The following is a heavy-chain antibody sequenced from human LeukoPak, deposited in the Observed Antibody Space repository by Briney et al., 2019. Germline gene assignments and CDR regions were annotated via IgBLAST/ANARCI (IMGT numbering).Heavy chain of an antibody. D-gene: IGHD5-18*01. CDR1: GFTFSSYA. CDR2: ISGSGDST. J-gene: IGHJ4*02. V-gene: IGHV3-23*01. CDR3: ARDRGYSCGY. Sequence: GGSLRLSCAASGFTFSSYAMNWVRQAPGKGLEWVSTISGSGDSTYYADSVKGRFTISRDNSKNTLYLQMNSLRAEDTAVYYCARDRGYSCGYWGQGTLVSDSS.